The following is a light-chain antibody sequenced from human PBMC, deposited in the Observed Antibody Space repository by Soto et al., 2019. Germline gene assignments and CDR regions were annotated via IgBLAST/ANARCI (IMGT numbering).Light chain of an antibody. V-gene: IGKV3-20*01. CDR2: DAS. CDR3: QQYNNWPPWT. CDR1: QSVINNY. Sequence: EIVLTQSPGTLSLSPGERATLSCRAIQSVINNYLAWYQQKAGQAPRLLIYDASTRATGIPDRFSGSGSGTDFTLTISRLEAEDFAVYYCQQYNNWPPWTFGQGTKVDIK. J-gene: IGKJ1*01.